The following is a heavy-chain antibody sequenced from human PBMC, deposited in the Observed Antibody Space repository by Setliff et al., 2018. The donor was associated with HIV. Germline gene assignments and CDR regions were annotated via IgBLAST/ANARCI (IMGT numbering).Heavy chain of an antibody. CDR3: ATLDHSGGNFLAY. J-gene: IGHJ4*02. CDR1: GGSISSGTYY. CDR2: IHSSGST. Sequence: SETLSLTCTVSGGSISSGTYYWSWIRQRPGKGLEWIGYIHSSGSTIYNPSLKSRITISLDTSKEQFSLELSSATAADTAVYYCATLDHSGGNFLAYWGQGSLVTVSS. D-gene: IGHD2-21*02. V-gene: IGHV4-61*01.